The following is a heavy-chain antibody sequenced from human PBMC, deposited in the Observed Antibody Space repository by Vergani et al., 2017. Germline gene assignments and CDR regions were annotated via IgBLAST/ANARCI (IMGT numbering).Heavy chain of an antibody. Sequence: QVQLVQSGAEVKKPGSSVKVSCKASGGTFSSYAISWVRQAPGQGLEWMGRIIPISGTANYAQKFQGRVTITADESTSTAYMELSSLRSEDTAVYYCARAKYYDLLTGYNFLDFDYWGQGTLVTVSS. J-gene: IGHJ4*02. CDR2: IIPISGTA. D-gene: IGHD3-9*01. CDR1: GGTFSSYA. CDR3: ARAKYYDLLTGYNFLDFDY. V-gene: IGHV1-69*13.